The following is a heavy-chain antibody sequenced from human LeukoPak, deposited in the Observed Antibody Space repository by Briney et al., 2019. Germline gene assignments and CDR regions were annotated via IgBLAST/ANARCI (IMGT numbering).Heavy chain of an antibody. J-gene: IGHJ4*02. D-gene: IGHD6-13*01. V-gene: IGHV4-59*01. CDR3: ASGGSRIAAPFLFDY. CDR2: IYYSGST. Sequence: PSETLSLTCAVYGGSFSGYYWSWIRQPPGKGLEWIGYIYYSGSTNYNPSLKSRVTMSVDTSKNQFSLKLSSVTAADTAVYYCASGGSRIAAPFLFDYWGQGTLVTVSS. CDR1: GGSFSGYY.